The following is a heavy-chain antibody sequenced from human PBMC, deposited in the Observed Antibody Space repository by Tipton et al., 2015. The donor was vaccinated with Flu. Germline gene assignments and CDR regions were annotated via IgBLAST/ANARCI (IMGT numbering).Heavy chain of an antibody. CDR3: ATSTVSTISYGLDV. J-gene: IGHJ6*02. CDR2: IYSGGGT. V-gene: IGHV3-53*01. CDR1: GFSVTPKF. Sequence: GSLRLSCEASGFSVTPKFMSWVRQAPGKGLEWVSLIYSGGGTYYADSVKGRFTISRDNSKDTVFLQMSSLRAEDTAVYYCATSTVSTISYGLDVWGQGTTVTVPS. D-gene: IGHD5/OR15-5a*01.